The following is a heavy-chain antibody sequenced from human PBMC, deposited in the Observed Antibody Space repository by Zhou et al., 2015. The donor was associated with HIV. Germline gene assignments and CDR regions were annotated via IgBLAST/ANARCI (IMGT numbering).Heavy chain of an antibody. V-gene: IGHV3-30*18. Sequence: QVQLVESGGGVVQPGRSLRLSCAASGFTFSSYAMHWVRQAPGKGLEWVALISYDGNNKDYVDSVKGRFTISRDNSKNTLYLQMNSLSSEDTAVYYCAKTQGGYYFDYGSGSFDSWGQGTLVTVSS. J-gene: IGHJ4*02. CDR2: ISYDGNNK. D-gene: IGHD3-10*01. CDR3: AKTQGGYYFDYGSGSFDS. CDR1: GFTFSSYA.